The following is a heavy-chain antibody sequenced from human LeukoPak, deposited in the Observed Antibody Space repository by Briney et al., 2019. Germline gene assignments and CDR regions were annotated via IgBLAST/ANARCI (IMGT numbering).Heavy chain of an antibody. V-gene: IGHV3-48*03. CDR2: TSSSGSTI. CDR1: GFTFSSYE. J-gene: IGHJ6*03. D-gene: IGHD1-26*01. CDR3: ARSSVGATLYYSYMDV. Sequence: GGSLRLSCAASGFTFSSYEMNWVRQAPGKGLEWVSYTSSSGSTIYYSDSVKGRFTISRDNAKTSLYLQMNSLRAEDTAVYYCARSSVGATLYYSYMDVWGKGTTVTVSS.